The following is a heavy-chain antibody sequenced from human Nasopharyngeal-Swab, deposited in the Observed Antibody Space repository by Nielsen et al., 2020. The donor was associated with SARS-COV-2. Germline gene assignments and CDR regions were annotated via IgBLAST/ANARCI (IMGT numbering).Heavy chain of an antibody. CDR2: IKQDGSEK. D-gene: IGHD2-2*01. V-gene: IGHV3-7*01. Sequence: GESLKISRAASGFTFSSYWMSWVRQAPGKGLEWVANIKQDGSEKYYVDSVKGRFTISRDNAKNSLYLQMNSLRAEDTAVYYCARDRDYAGAFDIWGQGTMVTVSS. CDR1: GFTFSSYW. J-gene: IGHJ3*02. CDR3: ARDRDYAGAFDI.